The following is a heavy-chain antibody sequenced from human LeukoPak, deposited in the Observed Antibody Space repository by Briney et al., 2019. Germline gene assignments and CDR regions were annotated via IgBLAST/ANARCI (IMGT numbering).Heavy chain of an antibody. V-gene: IGHV4-31*03. CDR3: ARQGSGWTQGFDY. J-gene: IGHJ4*02. D-gene: IGHD6-19*01. CDR2: IYYSGST. Sequence: SETLSLTCTVSGGSISSGGYYWSWIRQHPGKGLEWIGYIYYSGSTYYNPSLKSRVTISVDTSKNQFSLKLNSVTAADTAVYYCARQGSGWTQGFDYWGQGTLVTVSS. CDR1: GGSISSGGYY.